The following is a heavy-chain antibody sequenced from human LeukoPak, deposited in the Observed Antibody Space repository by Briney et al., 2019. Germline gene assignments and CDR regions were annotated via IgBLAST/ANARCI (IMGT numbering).Heavy chain of an antibody. CDR2: ISGSGGST. J-gene: IGHJ4*02. CDR3: AKALSYSGYDYYFDF. V-gene: IGHV3-23*01. D-gene: IGHD5-12*01. Sequence: GGSLRLSCAASGFTFSSCGMSWVRQAPGKGLEWVSAISGSGGSTYYADSVKGRFTISRDNSKNTLYLQMNSLRAEDTAVYYCAKALSYSGYDYYFDFGGQGALVTVSS. CDR1: GFTFSSCG.